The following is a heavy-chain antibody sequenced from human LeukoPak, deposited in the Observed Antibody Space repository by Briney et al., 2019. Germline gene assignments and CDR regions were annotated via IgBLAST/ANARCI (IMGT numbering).Heavy chain of an antibody. CDR3: ASGPYYDLWSRYFVY. J-gene: IGHJ4*02. CDR2: IYYSGST. CDR1: GGSISSNH. Sequence: SQTLSLTCAFSGGSISSNHWSRIRHPPGKGLEGMGFIYYSGSTNYNPYVTSQSNISRDPSNRQFLLKVSYVNAADPAVYYCASGPYYDLWSRYFVYWGQGTVVRVSS. V-gene: IGHV4-59*01. D-gene: IGHD3-3*01.